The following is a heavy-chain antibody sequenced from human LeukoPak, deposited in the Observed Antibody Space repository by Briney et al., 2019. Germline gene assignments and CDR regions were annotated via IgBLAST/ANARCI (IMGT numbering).Heavy chain of an antibody. CDR3: AKQRYSYGQYYFDY. J-gene: IGHJ4*02. D-gene: IGHD5-18*01. Sequence: ASVKVSCKASGGTFSSYAISWVRQAPGQGLEWMGGIIPIFGTANYAQKFQGRVTITTDESTSTAYMELSSLRSEDTAVYYCAKQRYSYGQYYFDYWGQGTLVTVSS. CDR1: GGTFSSYA. V-gene: IGHV1-69*05. CDR2: IIPIFGTA.